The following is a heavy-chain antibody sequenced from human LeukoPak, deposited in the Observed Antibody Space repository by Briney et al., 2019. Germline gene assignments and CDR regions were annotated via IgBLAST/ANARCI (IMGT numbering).Heavy chain of an antibody. CDR3: ARGGYDFWSGYSRFGALYYMDV. D-gene: IGHD3-3*01. V-gene: IGHV1-8*03. CDR1: GYTFTSYD. Sequence: ASVKVSCKASGYTFTSYDINWVRQATGQGLEWMRWMNPNSGNTGYAQKFQGRVTITRNTSISTAYMELSSLRSEDTAVYYCARGGYDFWSGYSRFGALYYMDVWGKGTTVTVSS. J-gene: IGHJ6*03. CDR2: MNPNSGNT.